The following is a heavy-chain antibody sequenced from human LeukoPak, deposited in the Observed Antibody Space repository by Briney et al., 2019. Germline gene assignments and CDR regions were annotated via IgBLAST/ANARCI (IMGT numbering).Heavy chain of an antibody. Sequence: SETLSLTCAVSGESITSAYYWGWIRQPPGKGLEWIASVYYSGSAYYNSSLKSRVTISVDTSKNQFSLKLSSVTAADTAVYYCAGQTMIVVVITEGDAFDSWGQGTMVTVSS. V-gene: IGHV4-38-2*01. CDR3: AGQTMIVVVITEGDAFDS. D-gene: IGHD3-22*01. J-gene: IGHJ3*02. CDR2: VYYSGSA. CDR1: GESITSAYY.